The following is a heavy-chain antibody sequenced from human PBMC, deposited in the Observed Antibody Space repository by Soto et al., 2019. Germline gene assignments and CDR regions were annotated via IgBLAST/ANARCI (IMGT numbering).Heavy chain of an antibody. D-gene: IGHD6-13*01. CDR3: ASQLSVAGNYFFYYAMDV. CDR2: IAYDGGNK. CDR1: GFTLSSYA. J-gene: IGHJ6*02. V-gene: IGHV3-30-3*01. Sequence: PGGSLRLSCAASGFTLSSYAMHWVRQAAGKGLERVGVIAYDGGNKYYADSVKGRFTISRDNSKNTVYLQMNSLRVDDTAVHYCASQLSVAGNYFFYYAMDVWGQGTTVTVSS.